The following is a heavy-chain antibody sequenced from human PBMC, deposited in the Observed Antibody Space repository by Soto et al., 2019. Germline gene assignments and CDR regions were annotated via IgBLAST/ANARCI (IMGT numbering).Heavy chain of an antibody. Sequence: ASETLSLTCTVSGGSISSYYWSWSRQPAGKGLEWIGRIYTSGSTNYNPSLKSRVTMSVDTSKNQFSLKLSSVTAADTAVYYCARDLVTAIERAFDYWGQGTLVTVSS. CDR3: ARDLVTAIERAFDY. CDR1: GGSISSYY. CDR2: IYTSGST. V-gene: IGHV4-4*07. D-gene: IGHD2-21*02. J-gene: IGHJ4*02.